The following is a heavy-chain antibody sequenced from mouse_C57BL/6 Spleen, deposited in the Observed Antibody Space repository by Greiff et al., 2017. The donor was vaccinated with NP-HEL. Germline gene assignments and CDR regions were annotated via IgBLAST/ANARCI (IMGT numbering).Heavy chain of an antibody. V-gene: IGHV1-52*01. J-gene: IGHJ2*01. CDR2: IDPSDSET. CDR1: GYTFTSYW. CDR3: ARLYYDYDEDY. Sequence: QVQLQQPGAELVRPGSSVKLSCKASGYTFTSYWMHWVKQRPIQGLEWIGNIDPSDSETHYNQKFKDKATLTVDKSSSTAYMQLSSLTSEDSAVYYCARLYYDYDEDYWGQGTTLTVSS. D-gene: IGHD2-4*01.